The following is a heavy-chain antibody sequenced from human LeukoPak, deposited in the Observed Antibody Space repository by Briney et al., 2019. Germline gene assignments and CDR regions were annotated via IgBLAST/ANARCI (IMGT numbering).Heavy chain of an antibody. CDR2: IYTSGST. CDR3: ARRASAVMEGYFDY. V-gene: IGHV4-4*07. CDR1: GGSISSYY. J-gene: IGHJ4*02. Sequence: SETLSLTCTVSGGSISSYYWSWIRQPAGKGLEWIGRIYTSGSTNYNPSLKSRVTMSVDTSKNQFSLKLSSVTAADTAVYYCARRASAVMEGYFDYWGQGTLVTVSS. D-gene: IGHD3-16*01.